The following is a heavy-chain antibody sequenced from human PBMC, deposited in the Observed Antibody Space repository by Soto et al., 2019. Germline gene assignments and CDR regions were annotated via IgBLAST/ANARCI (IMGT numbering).Heavy chain of an antibody. CDR2: ISYDGSNK. Sequence: QVQLVESGGGVVQPGRSLRLSCAASGFTFSSYAMHWVRQAPGKGLEWVAVISYDGSNKYYADSVKGRFTISRDNSKNTLYLQMNSLRAEDTAVYYCAREIYGYVWGSYRGYYYGMDVWGQGTTVTVSS. CDR1: GFTFSSYA. CDR3: AREIYGYVWGSYRGYYYGMDV. D-gene: IGHD3-16*02. V-gene: IGHV3-30-3*01. J-gene: IGHJ6*02.